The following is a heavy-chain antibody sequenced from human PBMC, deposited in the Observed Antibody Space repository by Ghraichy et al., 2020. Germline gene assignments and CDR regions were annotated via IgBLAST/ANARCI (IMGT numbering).Heavy chain of an antibody. D-gene: IGHD5-24*01. J-gene: IGHJ2*01. CDR2: IYYSGST. V-gene: IGHV4-59*01. CDR3: ARDLRDGYNRYWYFDL. CDR1: GGSISSYY. Sequence: SETLSLTCTVSGGSISSYYWSWIRQPPGKGLEWIGYIYYSGSTNYNPSLKSRVTISVDTSKNQFSLKLSSVTAADTAVYYCARDLRDGYNRYWYFDLWGRGTLVTVSS.